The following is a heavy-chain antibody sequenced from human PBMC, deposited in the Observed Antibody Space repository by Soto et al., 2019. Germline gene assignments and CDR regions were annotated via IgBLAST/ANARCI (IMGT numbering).Heavy chain of an antibody. CDR3: VRTVAGMVGYYYYGMDV. CDR2: ISAYNGNT. Sequence: ASVKVSCKASGYTFTSYGISWVRQAPGQGLEWMGWISAYNGNTNYAQKLQGRVTMTTDTSTSTAYMELRSLRSDDTAVYYCVRTVAGMVGYYYYGMDVWGQGTTVTVSS. J-gene: IGHJ6*02. V-gene: IGHV1-18*04. D-gene: IGHD6-19*01. CDR1: GYTFTSYG.